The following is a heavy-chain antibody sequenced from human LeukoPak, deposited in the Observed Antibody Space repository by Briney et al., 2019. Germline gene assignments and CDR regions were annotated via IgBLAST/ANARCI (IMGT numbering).Heavy chain of an antibody. CDR3: ARGGSTTLDYYYYYYMDV. V-gene: IGHV4-59*01. D-gene: IGHD3-10*01. CDR1: GGSISSYY. CDR2: IYYSGST. Sequence: PSETLSLTCTVSGGSISSYYWSWIRQPPGKGLEWIGYIYYSGSTNYNPSLKSRVTISVDTSKNQFSLKLSSVTAADTAVYYCARGGSTTLDYYYYYYMDVWGKGTTVTVSS. J-gene: IGHJ6*03.